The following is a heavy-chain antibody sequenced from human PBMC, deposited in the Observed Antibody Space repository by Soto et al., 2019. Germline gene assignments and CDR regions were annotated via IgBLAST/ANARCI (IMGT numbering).Heavy chain of an antibody. CDR2: IYSGGST. CDR3: GRDLPYHQKRVVIPQLDAFDI. J-gene: IGHJ3*02. V-gene: IGHV3-66*01. Sequence: EVQLVESGGGLVQPGGSLRLSCAASGFTVSSNYMSWVRQAPGKGLEWVSVIYSGGSTYYADSVKGRFTISRDNSKNPLYLQMHSLRAEDTAVYYCGRDLPYHQKRVVIPQLDAFDIWGKGTMVTVSS. CDR1: GFTVSSNY. D-gene: IGHD3-3*01.